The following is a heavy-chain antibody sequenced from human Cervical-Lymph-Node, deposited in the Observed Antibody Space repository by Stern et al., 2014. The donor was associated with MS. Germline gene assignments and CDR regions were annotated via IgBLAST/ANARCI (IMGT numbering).Heavy chain of an antibody. J-gene: IGHJ4*02. Sequence: QMQLVESGGGVVQPGRSLRLSCAAAGFTFSSYAVGWVPPAPGKGLEGLAVISYDGSTKYHADSVKGRFTISRDNSKNTLYLQMNSLRVDDTAVYYCARERSFRAFDYWGQGTLVTVSS. V-gene: IGHV3-30*04. D-gene: IGHD1-26*01. CDR1: GFTFSSYA. CDR3: ARERSFRAFDY. CDR2: ISYDGSTK.